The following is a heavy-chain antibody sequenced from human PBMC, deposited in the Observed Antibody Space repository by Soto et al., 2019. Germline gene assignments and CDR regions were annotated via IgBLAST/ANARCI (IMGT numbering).Heavy chain of an antibody. J-gene: IGHJ4*02. CDR2: IKQDGTEK. D-gene: IGHD4-4*01. Sequence: GGSLRLSCAASGFTFSNYWMSWVRQAPGKGLEWVANIKQDGTEKYYVDSVKGRFTISRDNSKNTLLLQMNSLGAEDTAVYYCAKDSNKYSSSLRGRYFDYWGQGIGVTVSS. CDR1: GFTFSNYW. V-gene: IGHV3-7*03. CDR3: AKDSNKYSSSLRGRYFDY.